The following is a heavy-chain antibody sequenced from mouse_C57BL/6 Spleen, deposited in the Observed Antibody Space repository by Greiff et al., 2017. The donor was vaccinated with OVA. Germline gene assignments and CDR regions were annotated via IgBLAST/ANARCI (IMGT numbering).Heavy chain of an antibody. J-gene: IGHJ3*01. V-gene: IGHV1-80*01. Sequence: QVQLQQSGAELVKPGASVKISCKASGYAFSSYWMNWVKQRPGKGLEWIGQIYPGDGDTNYNGKFKGKATLTADKSSSTAYMQLSSLTSEDSAVYFCARGLDSSGSFAYWGQGTLVTVSA. CDR3: ARGLDSSGSFAY. CDR2: IYPGDGDT. CDR1: GYAFSSYW. D-gene: IGHD3-2*02.